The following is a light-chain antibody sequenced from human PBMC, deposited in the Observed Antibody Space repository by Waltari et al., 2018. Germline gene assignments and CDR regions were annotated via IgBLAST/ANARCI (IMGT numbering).Light chain of an antibody. Sequence: EIVLTQSPGTLSLSPGGRATLSCRASESVKGNYLVWYQQKPGQAPRVLIYGSSKRATGIPDRFSGSGSGRDFTLTISRLEPEDFAMYYCQHYDGSPYTFGPGTKLEIK. CDR2: GSS. J-gene: IGKJ3*01. CDR3: QHYDGSPYT. CDR1: ESVKGNY. V-gene: IGKV3-20*01.